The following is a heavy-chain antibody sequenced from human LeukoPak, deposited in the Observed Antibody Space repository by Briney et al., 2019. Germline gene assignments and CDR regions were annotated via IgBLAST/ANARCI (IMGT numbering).Heavy chain of an antibody. CDR3: AREDYYDSSGYDY. CDR1: GGSISNYY. D-gene: IGHD3-22*01. J-gene: IGHJ4*02. Sequence: PSETLSLTCSVSGGSISNYYWSWIRQPPGKGLEWVGYIYYSGSTNYNPSLKSRVTISVDTSKNQFSLKLSSVTAADTAVYYCAREDYYDSSGYDYWGQGTLVTVSS. V-gene: IGHV4-59*01. CDR2: IYYSGST.